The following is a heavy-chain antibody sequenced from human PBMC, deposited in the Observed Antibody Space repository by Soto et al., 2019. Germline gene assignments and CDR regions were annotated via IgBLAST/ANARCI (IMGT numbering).Heavy chain of an antibody. Sequence: QVQLQESGPGLVKPSQTLSLTCTVSGGSISSGGYYWSWIRQHPGKGLEWIGYIYYSGSTYYNPSLKSRVTIXGXTXXTQFSLKLSSVTAADTAVDYCAREGGMVGATAAYYWGQGTLVTVSS. CDR3: AREGGMVGATAAYY. CDR2: IYYSGST. J-gene: IGHJ4*02. CDR1: GGSISSGGYY. V-gene: IGHV4-31*03. D-gene: IGHD1-26*01.